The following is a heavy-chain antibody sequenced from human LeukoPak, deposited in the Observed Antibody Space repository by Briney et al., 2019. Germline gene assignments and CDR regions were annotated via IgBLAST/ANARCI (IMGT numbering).Heavy chain of an antibody. CDR2: IYYSGST. CDR3: ARVPRRGGSYSNIDY. CDR1: GGSISSYY. D-gene: IGHD1-26*01. Sequence: SETLSLTCTVSGGSISSYYWSWIRQPPGKGLEWIGYIYYSGSTNYNPSLKSRVTISVDTSKNQFSLKLSSVTAADTAVYYCARVPRRGGSYSNIDYWGQGTLVTVSS. V-gene: IGHV4-59*01. J-gene: IGHJ4*02.